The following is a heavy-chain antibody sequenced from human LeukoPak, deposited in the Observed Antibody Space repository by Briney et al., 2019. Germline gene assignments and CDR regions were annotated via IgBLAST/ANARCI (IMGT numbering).Heavy chain of an antibody. Sequence: ASVKVSCKASGYIFTSYGISWVRQAPGQGLEWMGWISAYNGNTNYTQKVQGRVTMTTDTSTSTAYMELRSLRSDDTAVYYCARFFRAVGPVKPGMIDYWGQGTLVTVSS. CDR2: ISAYNGNT. CDR3: ARFFRAVGPVKPGMIDY. CDR1: GYIFTSYG. V-gene: IGHV1-18*01. D-gene: IGHD1-14*01. J-gene: IGHJ4*02.